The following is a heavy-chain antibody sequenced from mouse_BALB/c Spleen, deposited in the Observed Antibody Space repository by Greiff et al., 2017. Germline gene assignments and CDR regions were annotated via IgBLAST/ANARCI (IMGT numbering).Heavy chain of an antibody. CDR3: RGTGTWYFDV. CDR1: GYTFTSYW. Sequence: QVQLQQSGAELVKPGASVKLSCKASGYTFTSYWMHWVKQRPGQGLEWIGEINPSNGRTNYNEKFKSKATLTVDKSSSTAYMQLSSLTSEDSAVYYGRGTGTWYFDVWGAGTTVTVSS. V-gene: IGHV1S81*02. D-gene: IGHD4-1*01. J-gene: IGHJ1*01. CDR2: INPSNGRT.